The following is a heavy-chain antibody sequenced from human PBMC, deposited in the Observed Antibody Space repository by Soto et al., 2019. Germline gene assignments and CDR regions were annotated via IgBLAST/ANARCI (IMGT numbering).Heavy chain of an antibody. CDR3: AKGMFSSSPAAAGSFDY. Sequence: QSGGSLRLSCAASGFTFSSYAMSWVRLAPGKGLEWVAAIGGTDGKTYYADSVKGRFTISRDNSENTLYLQMSRLRAEDTAVYFCAKGMFSSSPAAAGSFDYWGQGALVTVSS. CDR2: IGGTDGKT. D-gene: IGHD3-10*01. CDR1: GFTFSSYA. J-gene: IGHJ4*02. V-gene: IGHV3-23*01.